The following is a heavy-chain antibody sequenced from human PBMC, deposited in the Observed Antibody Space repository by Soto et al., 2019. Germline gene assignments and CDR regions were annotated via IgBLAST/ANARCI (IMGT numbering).Heavy chain of an antibody. CDR1: GFTFSSYS. V-gene: IGHV3-21*01. CDR2: ISSSRSYI. J-gene: IGHJ4*02. D-gene: IGHD3-22*01. Sequence: EVQLVESGGGLVKPGGSLRLSCAASGFTFSSYSMNWVRQAPGKGLEWVSSISSSRSYIYYADSVKGRFTISRDNAKNSLYLQMNSLRAEDTAVYYCARDLHYYDSGGYYGYWGQGTLVTVSS. CDR3: ARDLHYYDSGGYYGY.